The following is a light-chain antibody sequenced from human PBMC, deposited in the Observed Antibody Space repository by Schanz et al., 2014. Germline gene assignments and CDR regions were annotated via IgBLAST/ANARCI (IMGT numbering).Light chain of an antibody. CDR2: DVS. CDR1: SSDVGGYNY. CDR3: CSYAGSYTSYV. V-gene: IGLV2-11*01. Sequence: QSALTQPRSVSGSPGQSVTISCTGTSSDVGGYNYVSWYQQHPGKAPKLMIYDVSKRPSGVPDRFSGSKSGNMASLTISGLQAEDEADYYCCSYAGSYTSYVFGTGTKLTVL. J-gene: IGLJ1*01.